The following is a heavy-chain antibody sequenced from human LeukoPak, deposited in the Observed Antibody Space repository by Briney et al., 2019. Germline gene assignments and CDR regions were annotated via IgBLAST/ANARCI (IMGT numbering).Heavy chain of an antibody. Sequence: PGGSLRLSCAASGFTFSSYAMHWVRQAPGKGLEWVAVISYDGSNKYYADSVKGRFTISRDNSKNTLYLQMNSLRAEDTAVYYCAKDLRRPLWFGDLGAFDIWGQGTMVTVSS. CDR2: ISYDGSNK. CDR3: AKDLRRPLWFGDLGAFDI. CDR1: GFTFSSYA. J-gene: IGHJ3*02. D-gene: IGHD3-10*01. V-gene: IGHV3-30-3*01.